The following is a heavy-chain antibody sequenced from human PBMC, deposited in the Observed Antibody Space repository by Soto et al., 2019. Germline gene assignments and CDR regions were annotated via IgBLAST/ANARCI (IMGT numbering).Heavy chain of an antibody. CDR2: IIPIFGTA. CDR3: ARDPNIAVAGSYYFDY. D-gene: IGHD6-19*01. V-gene: IGHV1-69*13. Sequence: SVKVSCKASGGTFSSYAISWVRQAPGQGLEWMGGIIPIFGTANYAQKFQGRVTITADESTSTAYMELSSLRSEDTAVYYCARDPNIAVAGSYYFDYWGQGTLVTVSS. CDR1: GGTFSSYA. J-gene: IGHJ4*02.